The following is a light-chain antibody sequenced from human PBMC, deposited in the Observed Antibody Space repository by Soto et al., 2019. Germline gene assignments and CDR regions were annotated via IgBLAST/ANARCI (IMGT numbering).Light chain of an antibody. CDR2: GAS. Sequence: EIVLTQSPGTLSLSPGERVTLSCRASQSVHNNYLAWYQQKPGQAPRLLIYGASTRATGISDRFSGSGSGTDFTLTISRLEPEDVGVFYCHLYNRSPYNFVQGTKLEIK. CDR1: QSVHNNY. J-gene: IGKJ2*01. CDR3: HLYNRSPYN. V-gene: IGKV3-20*01.